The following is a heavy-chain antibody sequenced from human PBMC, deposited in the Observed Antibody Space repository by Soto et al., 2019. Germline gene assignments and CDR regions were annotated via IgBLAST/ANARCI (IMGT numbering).Heavy chain of an antibody. Sequence: QVQLVQSEAEVKKPGSSVKVSFKASGGTFSSYTISWVRQAPGQGLEWMGRIIPILGIANYAQKFQGRVTITADKSTSTAYMELSSLRSEDTAVYYCARLAVAGTNWFDPWGQGTLVTVSS. V-gene: IGHV1-69*02. CDR3: ARLAVAGTNWFDP. D-gene: IGHD6-19*01. CDR2: IIPILGIA. CDR1: GGTFSSYT. J-gene: IGHJ5*02.